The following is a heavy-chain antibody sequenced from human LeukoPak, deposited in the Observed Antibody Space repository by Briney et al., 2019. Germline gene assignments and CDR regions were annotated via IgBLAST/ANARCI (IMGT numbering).Heavy chain of an antibody. Sequence: ASVKVSCKASGGTFSSYAISWVRQAPGQGLEWMGGIIPIFGTANYAQKFQGRVTITTDESTSTAYMELSSLRSEDTAVYFCAKGPRPDLTVLHTLENWGQGTLVTVSS. V-gene: IGHV1-69*05. CDR3: AKGPRPDLTVLHTLEN. CDR1: GGTFSSYA. D-gene: IGHD1-14*01. J-gene: IGHJ4*02. CDR2: IIPIFGTA.